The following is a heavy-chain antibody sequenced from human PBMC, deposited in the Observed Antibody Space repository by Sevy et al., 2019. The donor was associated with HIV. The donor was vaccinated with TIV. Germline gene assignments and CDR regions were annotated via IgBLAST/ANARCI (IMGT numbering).Heavy chain of an antibody. CDR2: IKQDGSEK. Sequence: GGSLRLSCAASGFTFSNYWMSWVRQAPGKGLEWVASIKQDGSEKYYVDSVKGRFTISRDNAKNSLFVQMNSLRAEDTAMYFCARYVRAAGTFDPWGQRTLVTVSS. CDR1: GFTFSNYW. V-gene: IGHV3-7*01. D-gene: IGHD6-13*01. CDR3: ARYVRAAGTFDP. J-gene: IGHJ5*02.